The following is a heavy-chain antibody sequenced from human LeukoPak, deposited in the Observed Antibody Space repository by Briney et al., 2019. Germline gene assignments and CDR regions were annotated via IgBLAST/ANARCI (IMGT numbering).Heavy chain of an antibody. Sequence: GGSLRLSCAASGFTFSSYSMNWVRQAPGKGLEWVSSISSSSSYIYHADPVKGRFTISRDNAKNSLYLQMDSPRAEDTAVYYCARMQIGAVINYMDVWGKGTTVTVSS. CDR1: GFTFSSYS. J-gene: IGHJ6*03. D-gene: IGHD3-3*01. CDR2: ISSSSSYI. CDR3: ARMQIGAVINYMDV. V-gene: IGHV3-21*01.